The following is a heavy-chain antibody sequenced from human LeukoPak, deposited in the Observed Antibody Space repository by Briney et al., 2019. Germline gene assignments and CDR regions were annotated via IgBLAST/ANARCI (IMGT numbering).Heavy chain of an antibody. J-gene: IGHJ4*02. CDR1: GFTFSNYA. D-gene: IGHD6-19*01. CDR3: AREPYSSGWYFSYYFDY. Sequence: GGSLRLSCAASGFTFSNYAMHWVRQAPGKGLEWVAVISYDGSNKYYADSVKGRFTTSRDNSKNTLYLQMNSLRAEDTAVYYCAREPYSSGWYFSYYFDYWGQGTLVTVSS. CDR2: ISYDGSNK. V-gene: IGHV3-30-3*01.